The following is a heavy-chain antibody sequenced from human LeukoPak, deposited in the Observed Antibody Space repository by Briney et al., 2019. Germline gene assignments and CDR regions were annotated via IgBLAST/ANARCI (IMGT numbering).Heavy chain of an antibody. J-gene: IGHJ4*02. CDR1: GFTFSSNG. D-gene: IGHD3-10*01. CDR2: MRSDGSHE. CDR3: AKAFGSGSYIIDH. V-gene: IGHV3-30*02. Sequence: GGSLRLSCATSGFTFSSNGVHWARQAPGKGLEWVAFMRSDGSHEEYAESVEGRFAISRDNSKNTVHLQMNSLRFEDTAVYYCAKAFGSGSYIIDHWGRGTLVTVSS.